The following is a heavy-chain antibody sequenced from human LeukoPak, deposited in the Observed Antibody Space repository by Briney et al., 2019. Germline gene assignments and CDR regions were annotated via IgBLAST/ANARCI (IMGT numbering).Heavy chain of an antibody. CDR1: GFTFSSYW. Sequence: GGSLRLSCAASGFTFSSYWMHWVRQAPGKGLVWVSRINSDGSSTSYADSVKGRFTISRDNAKNTLYLQMNSRRAEDTAVYYCARDQDGYGNWFDPWGQGTLVTVSS. J-gene: IGHJ5*02. CDR2: INSDGSST. CDR3: ARDQDGYGNWFDP. V-gene: IGHV3-74*01. D-gene: IGHD5-24*01.